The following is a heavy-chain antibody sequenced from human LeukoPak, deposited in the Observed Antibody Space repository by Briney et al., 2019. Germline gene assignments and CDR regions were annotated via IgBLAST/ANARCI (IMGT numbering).Heavy chain of an antibody. CDR1: GFSVSNNY. Sequence: GGSLRLSCAASGFSVSNNYMNWVRQAPGKGLEWVSVIYADGGRYYADSVKGRFTISRDNSDNTLSLQMNSLRVEDTAVYYRTKGLVGALAFENWGQGTLVTVS. CDR3: TKGLVGALAFEN. J-gene: IGHJ4*02. CDR2: IYADGGR. D-gene: IGHD1-26*01. V-gene: IGHV3-53*01.